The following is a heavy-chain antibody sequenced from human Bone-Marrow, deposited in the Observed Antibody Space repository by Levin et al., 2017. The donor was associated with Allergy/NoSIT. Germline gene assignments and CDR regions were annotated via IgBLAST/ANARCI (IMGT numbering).Heavy chain of an antibody. CDR2: ISSSSSYI. CDR3: ATTRETSCSGGSCYSEFPFDY. D-gene: IGHD2-15*01. CDR1: GFTFSSYS. J-gene: IGHJ4*02. Sequence: GGSLRLSCAASGFTFSSYSMNWVRQAPGKGLEWVSSISSSSSYIYYADSVKGRFTISRDNAKNSLYLQMNSLRAEDTAVYYCATTRETSCSGGSCYSEFPFDYWGQGTLVTVSS. V-gene: IGHV3-21*01.